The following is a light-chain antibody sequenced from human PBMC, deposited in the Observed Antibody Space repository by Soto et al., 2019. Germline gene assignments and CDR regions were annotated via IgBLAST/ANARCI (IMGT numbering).Light chain of an antibody. CDR1: SSDVGGYNF. Sequence: QSVLTQPASVSGSPGQSITISCTGTSSDVGGYNFVSWYQQHPAEAPRLMIYEGSKRPSGVSNRFSGSKSGNTASLTISGLQADDEANYYCCSYAGSSNVVFGGGTQLTVL. V-gene: IGLV2-23*01. CDR3: CSYAGSSNVV. CDR2: EGS. J-gene: IGLJ7*01.